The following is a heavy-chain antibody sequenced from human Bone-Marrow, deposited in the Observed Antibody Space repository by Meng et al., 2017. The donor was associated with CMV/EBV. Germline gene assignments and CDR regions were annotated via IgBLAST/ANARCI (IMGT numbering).Heavy chain of an antibody. Sequence: GGSLRLTCAASAFSFSAHEMNWVRRAPGKGLEWVSYISGSDSIHYADSVKGRFTISRDNAKNSLYLQMNSLRADDTAVYYCARLYCSSTSCQDYWGQGTLVTVSS. J-gene: IGHJ4*02. D-gene: IGHD2-2*01. V-gene: IGHV3-69-1*01. CDR2: ISGSDSI. CDR1: AFSFSAHE. CDR3: ARLYCSSTSCQDY.